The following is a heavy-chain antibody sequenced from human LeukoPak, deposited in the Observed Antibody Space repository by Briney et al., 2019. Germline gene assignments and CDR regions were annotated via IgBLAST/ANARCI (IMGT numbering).Heavy chain of an antibody. CDR3: TTVTRRYCSGGSCCEYYFDY. CDR2: IKSKTDGGTT. V-gene: IGHV3-15*01. J-gene: IGHJ4*02. D-gene: IGHD2-15*01. Sequence: SGGSLRLSCAASGFTFSNAWMSWVRQAPGKGLEWVGRIKSKTDGGTTDYAAPVKGRFTISRDDSKNTLYLQMNSLKTEDTAVYYCTTVTRRYCSGGSCCEYYFDYWGQGTLVTVSS. CDR1: GFTFSNAW.